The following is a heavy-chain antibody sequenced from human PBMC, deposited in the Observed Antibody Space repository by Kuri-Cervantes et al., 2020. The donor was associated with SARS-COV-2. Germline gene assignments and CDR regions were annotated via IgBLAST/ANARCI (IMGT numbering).Heavy chain of an antibody. CDR2: ISGSGGST. Sequence: GGSLRLSCAASGFTFSSYAMSWVRQAPGKGLEWVSAISGSGGSTYYADSVKGRFTISRDNAKNSLYLQMNSLRAEDTAVYYCARGLTTVTTLDFQHWGQGTLVTVSS. CDR1: GFTFSSYA. D-gene: IGHD4-17*01. CDR3: ARGLTTVTTLDFQH. V-gene: IGHV3-23*01. J-gene: IGHJ1*01.